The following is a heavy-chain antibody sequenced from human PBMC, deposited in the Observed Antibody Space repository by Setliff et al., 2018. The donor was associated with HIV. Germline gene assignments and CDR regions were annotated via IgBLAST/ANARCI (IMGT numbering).Heavy chain of an antibody. D-gene: IGHD1-26*01. Sequence: PSETLSLTCAVSGYSISSGYYWAWIRQSPGKGLDWIGSIHHSGTTYYNPSLKSRVTISVDTTTNQVSLQVNSVTNLKVEDTAVYFCASMWKVGAWGRGTPVTVSS. CDR1: GYSISSGYY. J-gene: IGHJ5*02. CDR2: IHHSGTT. V-gene: IGHV4-38-2*01. CDR3: ASMWKVGA.